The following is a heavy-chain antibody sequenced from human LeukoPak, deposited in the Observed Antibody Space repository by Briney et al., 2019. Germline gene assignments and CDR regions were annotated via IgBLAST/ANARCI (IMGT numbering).Heavy chain of an antibody. Sequence: SETLSLTCTVSLDSISSGDYYWSWIRQPPGKGLEWIGYIYYTGNTYYNPSLKSRVTISADTSKNQFSLKLTSVTAADTAVYYCARVGLHSGSYYWFDPWGQGTLVTVSS. CDR2: IYYTGNT. V-gene: IGHV4-30-4*08. CDR3: ARVGLHSGSYYWFDP. D-gene: IGHD1-26*01. J-gene: IGHJ5*02. CDR1: LDSISSGDYY.